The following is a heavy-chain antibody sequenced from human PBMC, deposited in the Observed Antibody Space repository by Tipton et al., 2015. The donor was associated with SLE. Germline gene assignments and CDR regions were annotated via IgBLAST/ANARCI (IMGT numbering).Heavy chain of an antibody. V-gene: IGHV4-4*08. CDR1: GGSISSYY. CDR2: IYTSGST. D-gene: IGHD2-2*01. Sequence: TLSLTCTVSGGSISSYYWSWIRQPPGKGLEWIGYIYTSGSTNYNPSLKSRVTISVDTSKNQFSLKLSSVTAADTAVYYCARFEVIVPRDWGQGTLVTVSS. J-gene: IGHJ4*02. CDR3: ARFEVIVPRD.